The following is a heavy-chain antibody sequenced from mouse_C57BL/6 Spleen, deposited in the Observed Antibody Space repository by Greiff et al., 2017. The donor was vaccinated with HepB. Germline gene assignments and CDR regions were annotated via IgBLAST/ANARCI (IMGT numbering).Heavy chain of an antibody. D-gene: IGHD2-1*01. CDR2: INPYNGDT. V-gene: IGHV1-20*01. Sequence: EVKLQESGPELVKPGDSVKISCKASGYSFTGYFMNWVMQSHGKSLEWIGRINPYNGDTFYNQKFKGKATLTVDKSSSTAHMELRSLTSEDSAVYYCARRYYVNFYAMDYWGQGTSVTVSS. CDR3: ARRYYVNFYAMDY. CDR1: GYSFTGYF. J-gene: IGHJ4*01.